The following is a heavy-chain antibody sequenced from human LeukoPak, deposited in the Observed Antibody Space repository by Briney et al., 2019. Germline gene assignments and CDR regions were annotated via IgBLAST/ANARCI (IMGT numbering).Heavy chain of an antibody. CDR2: TVIDGRSQ. V-gene: IGHV3-30*14. CDR3: ARPQKNGYNFEW. J-gene: IGHJ4*02. CDR1: GFNFNEFS. D-gene: IGHD5-24*01. Sequence: TGGSLRLSCEASGFNFNEFSLHGVRQAPSRGPEWVAFTVIDGRSQSYADSGKGRFTISRDISKRTLLLQMKSLSTEDKAVYYCARPQKNGYNFEWWGQGTLVTVSS.